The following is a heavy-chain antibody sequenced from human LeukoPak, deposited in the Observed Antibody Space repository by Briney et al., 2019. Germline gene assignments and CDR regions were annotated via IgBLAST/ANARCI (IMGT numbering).Heavy chain of an antibody. Sequence: ASVKVSCKASGYIFTSYGISWVRQAPGQGLQWMGWISAYNGNTNYAQMLQGRVTMTRDMSTSTVYMELSSLRSEDTAVYYCARDPEQLVPFDYWGQGTLVTVSS. CDR1: GYIFTSYG. CDR2: ISAYNGNT. J-gene: IGHJ4*02. V-gene: IGHV1-18*01. CDR3: ARDPEQLVPFDY. D-gene: IGHD6-6*01.